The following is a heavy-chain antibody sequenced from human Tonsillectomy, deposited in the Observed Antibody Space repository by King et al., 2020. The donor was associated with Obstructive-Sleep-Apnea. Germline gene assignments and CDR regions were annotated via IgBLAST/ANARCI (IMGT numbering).Heavy chain of an antibody. CDR2: IKQDGSEK. CDR1: GFTFSSYW. V-gene: IGHV3-7*01. J-gene: IGHJ4*02. Sequence: VQLVQSGGGLVQPGGSLRLSCAASGFTFSSYWMSWVRQAPGKGLEWVANIKQDGSEKYYVDSVKGRFTISRDNAKNSLYLQMNSRRAEDTAVYYCARDTNSWTPYFDYWGQGTLVTVSS. CDR3: ARDTNSWTPYFDY. D-gene: IGHD6-13*01.